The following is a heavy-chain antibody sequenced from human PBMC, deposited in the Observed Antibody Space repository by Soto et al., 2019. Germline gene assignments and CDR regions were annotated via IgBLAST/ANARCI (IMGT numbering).Heavy chain of an antibody. Sequence: PGGSLRLSCAASGFTFSSYGMHWVRQAPGKGLEWVAVIWYDGSNKYYADSVKGRFTISRDNSKNTLYLQMNSLRAEDTAVYYCAKDEVGATTYIDYWGQGTLVTVSS. V-gene: IGHV3-30*02. J-gene: IGHJ4*02. CDR3: AKDEVGATTYIDY. CDR2: IWYDGSNK. D-gene: IGHD1-26*01. CDR1: GFTFSSYG.